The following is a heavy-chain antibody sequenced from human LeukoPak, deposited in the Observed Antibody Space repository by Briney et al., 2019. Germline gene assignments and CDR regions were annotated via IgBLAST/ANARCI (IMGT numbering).Heavy chain of an antibody. J-gene: IGHJ4*02. Sequence: PGGSLRLSCAASGFTFSSYSMNWVRQAPGKGLEWVSSISSSSSYIYYADAVKGRFTISRDNAKNSLYLQMNSLRAEDTAVYYCAKVQLLWFGELSISFDYWGQGTLVTVSS. D-gene: IGHD3-10*01. CDR3: AKVQLLWFGELSISFDY. CDR1: GFTFSSYS. V-gene: IGHV3-21*01. CDR2: ISSSSSYI.